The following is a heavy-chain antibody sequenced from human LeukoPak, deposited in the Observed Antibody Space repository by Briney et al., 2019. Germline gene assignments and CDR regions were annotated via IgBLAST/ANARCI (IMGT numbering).Heavy chain of an antibody. CDR2: INPSGTST. Sequence: GASVKVSCKASGYTFTSYYMHWVRQAPGQGLEWMGIINPSGTSTSYAQKFQGRVTMTRDTSMSTVYMELSSLRSEDTAVYYCARSSTPMAADCWGQGTLVTVSS. J-gene: IGHJ4*02. V-gene: IGHV1-46*01. CDR3: ARSSTPMAADC. D-gene: IGHD5-18*01. CDR1: GYTFTSYY.